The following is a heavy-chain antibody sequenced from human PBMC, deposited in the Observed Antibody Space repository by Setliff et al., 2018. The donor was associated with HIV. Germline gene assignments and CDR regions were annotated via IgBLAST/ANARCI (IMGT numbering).Heavy chain of an antibody. J-gene: IGHJ3*02. Sequence: ASVKVSCKASGYTFSDYYMHWVRQAPGQGLEGMGWINPNSGGTNYAQKFQGRGNMTRDTSISTTDMELSRLRSDDTAVYYCARDPGYKSTWYGVFDIWGQGTMVTVSS. CDR3: ARDPGYKSTWYGVFDI. CDR2: INPNSGGT. V-gene: IGHV1-2*02. D-gene: IGHD6-13*01. CDR1: GYTFSDYY.